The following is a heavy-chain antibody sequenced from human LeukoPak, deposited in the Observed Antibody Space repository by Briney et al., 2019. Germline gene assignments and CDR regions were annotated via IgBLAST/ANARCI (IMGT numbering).Heavy chain of an antibody. J-gene: IGHJ5*02. CDR2: ISNGKT. Sequence: PGGSLRLSCAASGFPFSSHAMSWVRQPPGKGLEWVAAISNGKTYSADTVRGRFAISRDDSTNTVYLHMNSLRDEDTALYHCVREAGYCAPVCVKTNWFDPWGQGTLVTVSS. D-gene: IGHD2-15*01. V-gene: IGHV3-23*01. CDR3: VREAGYCAPVCVKTNWFDP. CDR1: GFPFSSHA.